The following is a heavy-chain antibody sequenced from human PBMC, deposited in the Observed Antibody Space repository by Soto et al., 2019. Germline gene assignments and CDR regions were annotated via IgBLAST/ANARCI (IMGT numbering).Heavy chain of an antibody. J-gene: IGHJ2*01. CDR2: ISAYNPNI. CDR3: ARDERSADTTTGVGYFDL. D-gene: IGHD4-17*01. CDR1: GYTFSSYG. V-gene: IGHV1-18*01. Sequence: QVQLVQSGAEVKKPGASVKVSCKASGYTFSSYGISWVRQAPGQGLEWIGWISAYNPNINNIQKVQGRVTMTIDTSTSTAYMELRSLRSDDTAVYYCARDERSADTTTGVGYFDLWGRGTLVTVSS.